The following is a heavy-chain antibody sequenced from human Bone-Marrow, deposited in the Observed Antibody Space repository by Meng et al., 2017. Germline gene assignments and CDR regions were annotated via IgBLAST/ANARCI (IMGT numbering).Heavy chain of an antibody. D-gene: IGHD6-13*01. CDR2: IYHSGNT. J-gene: IGHJ4*02. Sequence: VQLQESGPGLVKPSQTLSLTCAVSGDSISRSNWWSWVRQPPGKGLEWIGEIYHSGNTNYNASLKSRVTLSIDKSKNQFSLKLSSVTAADTAVYYCARKAVAGNFDYWGQGTLVTVSS. CDR3: ARKAVAGNFDY. V-gene: IGHV4-4*02. CDR1: GDSISRSNW.